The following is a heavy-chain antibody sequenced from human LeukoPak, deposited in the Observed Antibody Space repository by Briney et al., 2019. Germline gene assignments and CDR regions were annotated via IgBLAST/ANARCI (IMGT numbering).Heavy chain of an antibody. CDR1: GFTFSPYG. J-gene: IGHJ4*02. CDR3: ARDSRQLALDY. Sequence: PGGSLRLSCAASGFTFSPYGMHWVRQAPGKGLEWVAVISYDGSDKYHADSVKGRFTISRDNSKNTLYLHMNSLRPDDTAVYYCARDSRQLALDYWGQGTLVTVSS. D-gene: IGHD6-13*01. CDR2: ISYDGSDK. V-gene: IGHV3-30*03.